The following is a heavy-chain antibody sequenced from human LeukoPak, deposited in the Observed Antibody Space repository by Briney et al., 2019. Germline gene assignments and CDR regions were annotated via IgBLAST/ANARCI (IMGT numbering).Heavy chain of an antibody. Sequence: PGGSLRLSCAASGFTFSSYEMNWVRQAPGKGLEWVSYISSSGSTIYYADSVKGRFTISRGNAKNSLYLQMNSLRAEDTAVYYCARVRVQLWSYYFDYWGQGTLVTVSS. CDR3: ARVRVQLWSYYFDY. V-gene: IGHV3-48*03. J-gene: IGHJ4*02. CDR2: ISSSGSTI. CDR1: GFTFSSYE. D-gene: IGHD5-18*01.